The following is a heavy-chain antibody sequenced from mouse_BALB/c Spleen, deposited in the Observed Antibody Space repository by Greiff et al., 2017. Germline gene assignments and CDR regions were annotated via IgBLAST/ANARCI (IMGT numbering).Heavy chain of an antibody. J-gene: IGHJ2*01. D-gene: IGHD1-1*01. V-gene: IGHV3-2*02. Sequence: DVQLQESGPGLVKPSQSLSLTCTVTGYSITSDYAWNWIRQFPGNKLEWMGYISYSGSTSYNPSLKSRISITRDTSKNQFFLQLNSVTTEDTATYYCARYHYGSLDYWGQGTTLTVSS. CDR1: GYSITSDYA. CDR2: ISYSGST. CDR3: ARYHYGSLDY.